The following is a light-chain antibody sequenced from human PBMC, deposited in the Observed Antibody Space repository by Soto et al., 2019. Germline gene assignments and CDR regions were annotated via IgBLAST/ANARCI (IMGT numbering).Light chain of an antibody. CDR3: SSYTSSSPHF. V-gene: IGLV2-14*03. CDR2: DVI. J-gene: IGLJ1*01. Sequence: QPGLAQPASGLGSPGQWIAISCTGTSRDVGGYDYVSWYQQLPGKASKLMIYDVINRPSGDSNRFSGSKSGNTASLTISWLQAEDKANYYCSSYTSSSPHFFGPGTKVTVL. CDR1: SRDVGGYDY.